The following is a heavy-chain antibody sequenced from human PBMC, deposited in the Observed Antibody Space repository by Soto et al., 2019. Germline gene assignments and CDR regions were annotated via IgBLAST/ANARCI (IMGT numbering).Heavy chain of an antibody. Sequence: PSETLSLTCSVSGDSLSAGPYHWGWIRQPPGKGQEWIGNVYNSGSTSYSPSLKSRVTISVDTSKNQFSLRLTSVTAADTAVYFCARVSLPRTSYYYDSSGENAFDIWGQGTMVTV. D-gene: IGHD3-22*01. CDR3: ARVSLPRTSYYYDSSGENAFDI. CDR1: GDSLSAGPYH. V-gene: IGHV4-39*01. J-gene: IGHJ3*02. CDR2: VYNSGST.